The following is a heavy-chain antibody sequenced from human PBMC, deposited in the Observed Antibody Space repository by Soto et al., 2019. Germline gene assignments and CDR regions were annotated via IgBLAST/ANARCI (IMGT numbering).Heavy chain of an antibody. CDR1: GGSISSYY. Sequence: PSETLSLTCTVSGGSISSYYWSWIRQPPGKGLEWIGYIYYSGSTNYNPSLKSRVTISVDTSKNQFSLKLSSVTAADTAVYYCARDMVGTAYNWFDPWGQGTLVTVSS. CDR3: ARDMVGTAYNWFDP. V-gene: IGHV4-59*01. J-gene: IGHJ5*02. CDR2: IYYSGST. D-gene: IGHD6-19*01.